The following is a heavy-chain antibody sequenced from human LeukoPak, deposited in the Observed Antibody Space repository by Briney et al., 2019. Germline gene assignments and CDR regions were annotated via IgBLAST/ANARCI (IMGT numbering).Heavy chain of an antibody. D-gene: IGHD3-3*01. CDR2: VFPSGTA. V-gene: IGHV4-4*07. CDR1: RGSIRSSS. J-gene: IGHJ3*01. Sequence: SDTLSITCSISRGSIRSSSLPWIQQAAGKGLEWIGRVFPSGTAIYNPSLYSRVTMSLDTSGTDVSLNEPSVTAADTALYFFMRGPYFAFWSGSSSSPPGGAFVLWGQGAMAIDSS. CDR3: MRGPYFAFWSGSSSSPPGGAFVL.